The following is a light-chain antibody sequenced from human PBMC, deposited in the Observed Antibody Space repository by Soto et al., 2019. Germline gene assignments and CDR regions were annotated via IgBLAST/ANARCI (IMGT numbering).Light chain of an antibody. CDR1: SSDVGAYNY. CDR3: SSYTTRKGVV. CDR2: EVT. Sequence: QSALTQPASVSGSPGQSITISCTGTSSDVGAYNYVSWYQQHPGNAPKVMIYEVTNRPSGVSNRFSGSKSGNTASLTISGLQDEDEADYYCSSYTTRKGVVFGGGTKLTVL. V-gene: IGLV2-14*01. J-gene: IGLJ2*01.